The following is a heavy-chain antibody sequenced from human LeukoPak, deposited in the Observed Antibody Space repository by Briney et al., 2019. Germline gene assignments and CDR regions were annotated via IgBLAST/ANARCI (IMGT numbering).Heavy chain of an antibody. CDR2: MYYSGNT. D-gene: IGHD4-23*01. J-gene: IGHJ3*02. Sequence: KPSETLSLTCAVSGGSLMSSIHYWAWIRQPPGKGLEWIGSMYYSGNTYYNPSIQSRVTISLFTSESQFSLKLSSVTAADTAVYYCARDSPTVVSGDDAFDIWGQGTMVTVSS. V-gene: IGHV4-39*07. CDR3: ARDSPTVVSGDDAFDI. CDR1: GGSLMSSIHY.